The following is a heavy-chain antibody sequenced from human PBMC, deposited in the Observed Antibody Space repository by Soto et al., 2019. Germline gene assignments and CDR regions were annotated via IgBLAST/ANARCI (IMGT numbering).Heavy chain of an antibody. Sequence: QVQLVESGGGVVQPGRSLRLSCAASGYTFRNHAMHWVRQAPGKGLEWVAVISYDGSNKYYADSVKGRFTISRDNSKSTLYLQMNSLRAEDTAVYYCAREEYGDCYFDYWGQGTLVTVSS. CDR1: GYTFRNHA. CDR3: AREEYGDCYFDY. J-gene: IGHJ4*02. D-gene: IGHD4-17*01. CDR2: ISYDGSNK. V-gene: IGHV3-30-3*01.